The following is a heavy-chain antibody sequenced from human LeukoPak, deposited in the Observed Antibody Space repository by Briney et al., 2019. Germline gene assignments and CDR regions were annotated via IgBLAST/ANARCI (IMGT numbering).Heavy chain of an antibody. D-gene: IGHD6-13*01. CDR1: GFTFSSYG. V-gene: IGHV3-30*02. CDR2: IRYDGSNK. Sequence: PGGSLRLSCAASGFTFSSYGMHWVRQAPGKGLEWVAFIRYDGSNKYYADSVKGRFTISRDNSKNTLYLQMNSLRAEDTAVYYCAKDASSSWYDCWFDPWGQGTLVTVSS. J-gene: IGHJ5*02. CDR3: AKDASSSWYDCWFDP.